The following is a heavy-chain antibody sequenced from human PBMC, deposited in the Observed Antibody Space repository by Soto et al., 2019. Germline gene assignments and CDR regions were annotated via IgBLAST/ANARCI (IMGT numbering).Heavy chain of an antibody. CDR3: ARETNYGQADYNWFDP. J-gene: IGHJ5*02. V-gene: IGHV3-48*01. D-gene: IGHD1-7*01. CDR2: ISSSSSTI. CDR1: GFTFSSYS. Sequence: EVQLVESGGGLVQPGGSLRLSCAAPGFTFSSYSMNWVRQAPGKGLEWVSYISSSSSTIYYADSVKGRFTISRDNAKNSLYLQMNSLRAEDTAVYYCARETNYGQADYNWFDPWGQGTLVTVSS.